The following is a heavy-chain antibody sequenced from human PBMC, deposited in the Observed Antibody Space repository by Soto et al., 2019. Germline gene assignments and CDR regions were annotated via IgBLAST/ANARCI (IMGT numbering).Heavy chain of an antibody. CDR3: ARGPLVVLNYFES. CDR2: IFPLTDIP. Sequence: QVQLVQSGTEVKKPGSSVKVSCKASGGTFRNYPINWVRQAPVQGLEWMGSIFPLTDIPDYAQNFQARLTISEDKSTSTAYMELSSLTSDYTAMYFCARGPLVVLNYFESWGQGTLVTVSS. V-gene: IGHV1-69*02. CDR1: GGTFRNYP. J-gene: IGHJ4*02.